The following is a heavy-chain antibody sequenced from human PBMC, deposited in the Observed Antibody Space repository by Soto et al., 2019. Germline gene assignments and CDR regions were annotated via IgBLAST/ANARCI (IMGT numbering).Heavy chain of an antibody. CDR3: ARGQSSGEAEPEDY. Sequence: GGSLRLSCAASGFTFSSYGMHWVRQAPGKGLEWVAVIWYDGSNKYYADSVKGRFTISRDNSKNTLYLQMNSLRAEDTAVYYCARGQSSGEAEPEDYWGQGTLVTVSS. J-gene: IGHJ4*02. CDR1: GFTFSSYG. V-gene: IGHV3-33*01. CDR2: IWYDGSNK. D-gene: IGHD6-19*01.